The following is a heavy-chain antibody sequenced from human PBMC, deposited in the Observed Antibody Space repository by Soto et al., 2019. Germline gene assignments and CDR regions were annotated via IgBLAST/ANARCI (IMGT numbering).Heavy chain of an antibody. V-gene: IGHV1-46*01. Sequence: QVQLVQSGAEVKKPGASVKVSCKASGYTFTSYHVPWLRQAPGQGLEWMGIINPSDGSTTYAQKFQGRVTMTRDTSTSTVYMELSSLRSEDTAVYYCASGRGYFDYWGQGTLVTVSS. CDR3: ASGRGYFDY. CDR2: INPSDGST. CDR1: GYTFTSYH. J-gene: IGHJ4*02.